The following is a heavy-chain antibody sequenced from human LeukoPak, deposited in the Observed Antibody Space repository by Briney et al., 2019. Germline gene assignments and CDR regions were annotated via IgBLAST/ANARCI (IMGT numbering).Heavy chain of an antibody. J-gene: IGHJ6*03. CDR2: IYTSGST. D-gene: IGHD3-3*01. CDR3: ATYYDFWSYYMDV. Sequence: SETLSLTCTVSGGSVSSGSYYWSWIRQPAGKGLEWIGRIYTSGSTNYNPSLKSRVTISVDTSKNQFSLKLSSVTAADTAVYYCATYYDFWSYYMDVWGKGTTVTVSS. CDR1: GGSVSSGSYY. V-gene: IGHV4-61*02.